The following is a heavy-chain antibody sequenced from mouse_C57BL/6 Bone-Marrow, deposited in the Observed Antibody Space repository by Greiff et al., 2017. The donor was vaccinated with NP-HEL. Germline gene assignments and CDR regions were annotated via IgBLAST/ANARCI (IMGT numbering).Heavy chain of an antibody. D-gene: IGHD2-3*01. CDR1: GYTFTSYW. Sequence: QVQLQQPGAELVMPGASVKLSCKASGYTFTSYWMHWVKQRPGQGLEWIGEIDPSDSYTNYNQQFKGKSTLTVDKSSSSAYMQLSSLTSEDSAVYYCATRGELSYDGYLPYFDYWGQGTTLTVSS. J-gene: IGHJ2*01. CDR2: IDPSDSYT. V-gene: IGHV1-69*01. CDR3: ATRGELSYDGYLPYFDY.